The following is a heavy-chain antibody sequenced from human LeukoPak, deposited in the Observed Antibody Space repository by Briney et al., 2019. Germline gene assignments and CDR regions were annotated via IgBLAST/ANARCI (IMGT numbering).Heavy chain of an antibody. J-gene: IGHJ6*02. CDR1: GFTFSSYW. Sequence: GGSLRLSCAASGFTFSSYWMSWVRQAPGKGLEWVAHIKQDGSEKYYVDSVKGRFTISRDNAKNSLYLQMNSLRAEDTAVYYCARDEYYDFWSGYFDYYGMDVWGQGTTVTVSS. V-gene: IGHV3-7*01. D-gene: IGHD3-3*01. CDR3: ARDEYYDFWSGYFDYYGMDV. CDR2: IKQDGSEK.